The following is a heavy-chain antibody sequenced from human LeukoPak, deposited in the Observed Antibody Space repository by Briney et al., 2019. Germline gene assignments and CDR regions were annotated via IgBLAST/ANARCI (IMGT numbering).Heavy chain of an antibody. V-gene: IGHV3-7*03. Sequence: ETLSLTCVVSGGSISSSSWWSWVRQPPGKGLEWVANIKQDGSEKYYVDSVKGRFTISRDNAKNSLYLQMNRLRAEDTALYYCRAGAYWGQGTLVTVSS. CDR3: RAGAY. CDR2: IKQDGSEK. CDR1: GGSISSSSW. J-gene: IGHJ4*02.